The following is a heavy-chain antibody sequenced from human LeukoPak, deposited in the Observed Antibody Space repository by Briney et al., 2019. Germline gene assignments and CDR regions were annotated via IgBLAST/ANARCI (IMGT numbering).Heavy chain of an antibody. CDR2: IYYSGST. CDR1: GGSISSYY. Sequence: PSETLSLTCTVSGGSISSYYWSWIRQPPGKGLEWIGYIYYSGSTNYNPSLKSRVTISVETSKNQSSLKLSSVTAADTAVYYCARVQAYGGKGYFDYWGQGTLVTVSS. V-gene: IGHV4-59*01. D-gene: IGHD4-23*01. J-gene: IGHJ4*02. CDR3: ARVQAYGGKGYFDY.